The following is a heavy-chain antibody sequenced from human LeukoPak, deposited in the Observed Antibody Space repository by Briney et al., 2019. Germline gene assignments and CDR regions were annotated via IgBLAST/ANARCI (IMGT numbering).Heavy chain of an antibody. V-gene: IGHV3-23*01. CDR2: ISGSGGST. CDR1: GFTFSSYA. J-gene: IGHJ4*02. CDR3: ATYGQVLLPFES. D-gene: IGHD2-8*02. Sequence: GGSLRLSCAASGFTFSSYAMSWVRQAPGKGLDWVSAISGSGGSTYYADSVKGRFTISRDNSKNTLYLQMNSLRAEDTAIYYCATYGQVLLPFESWGQGTLVTVSS.